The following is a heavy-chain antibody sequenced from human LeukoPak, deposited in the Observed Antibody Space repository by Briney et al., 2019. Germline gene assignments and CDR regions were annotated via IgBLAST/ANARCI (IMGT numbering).Heavy chain of an antibody. CDR2: INPSSGGT. V-gene: IGHV1-2*02. J-gene: IGHJ5*02. CDR3: ARTRQQLARNWFDP. CDR1: GYTFTGYY. D-gene: IGHD6-13*01. Sequence: ASVKVSCKASGYTFTGYYMHWVRQAPGQGLEWMGWINPSSGGTNYAQKFQGRVTMTRDTSISTAYMELSRLRSDDTAVYYCARTRQQLARNWFDPWGQGTLVTVSS.